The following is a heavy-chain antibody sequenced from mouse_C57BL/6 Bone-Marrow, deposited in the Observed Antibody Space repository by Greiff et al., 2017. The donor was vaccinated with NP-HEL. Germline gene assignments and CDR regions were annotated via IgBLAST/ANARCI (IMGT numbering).Heavy chain of an antibody. Sequence: EVKVVESEGGLVQPGSSMKLSCTASGFTFSDYYMAWVRQVPEKGLEWVANINYDGSSTYYLDSLKSRFIISRDNAKNILYLQMSSLKSEDTATYYCARHGYGSSYRYFDVWGTGTTVTVSS. CDR2: INYDGSST. CDR1: GFTFSDYY. D-gene: IGHD1-1*01. V-gene: IGHV5-16*01. J-gene: IGHJ1*03. CDR3: ARHGYGSSYRYFDV.